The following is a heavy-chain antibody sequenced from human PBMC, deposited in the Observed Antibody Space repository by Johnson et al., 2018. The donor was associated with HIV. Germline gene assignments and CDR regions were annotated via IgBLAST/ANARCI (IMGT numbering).Heavy chain of an antibody. CDR3: ARDRRKYDDSSGYPDYDAFDI. CDR1: GFTFDDYA. CDR2: ISWDGGST. Sequence: VQLVESGGVAVQPGGSLRLSCTASGFTFDDYALHWGRQAPGKGLEWVSLISWDGGSTYYADSVKGRFTISRDNSKNSLYLQMHSLRTEDTALYYCARDRRKYDDSSGYPDYDAFDIWGQGTMVTVSS. J-gene: IGHJ3*02. D-gene: IGHD3-22*01. V-gene: IGHV3-43D*03.